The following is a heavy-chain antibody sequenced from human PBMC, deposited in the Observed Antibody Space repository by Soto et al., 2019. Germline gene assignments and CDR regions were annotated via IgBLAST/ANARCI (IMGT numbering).Heavy chain of an antibody. Sequence: QVQLVESGGGVVQPGRSLRLSCAASGFTFSSYGMHWVRQAPGKGLEWVAVIWYDGSNKYYADSVKGRFTISRDNSKNTLYLQMNSLRAEDTAVYYCARSYTIFGVVMPSVWGQGTLVTVSS. CDR3: ARSYTIFGVVMPSV. CDR1: GFTFSSYG. CDR2: IWYDGSNK. J-gene: IGHJ4*02. V-gene: IGHV3-33*01. D-gene: IGHD3-3*01.